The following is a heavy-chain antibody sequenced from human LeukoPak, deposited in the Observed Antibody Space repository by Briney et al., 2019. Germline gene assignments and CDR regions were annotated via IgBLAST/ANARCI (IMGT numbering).Heavy chain of an antibody. Sequence: GGSLRLSCAASGFTFSSYGMHWVRQAPGKGLEWVAVISYDGSNKYYADSVKGRFTISRDNSKNTLYLQMNSLGAEDTAVYYCAKIQADYYDSSGYYSGDYWGQGTLVTVSS. D-gene: IGHD3-22*01. CDR3: AKIQADYYDSSGYYSGDY. J-gene: IGHJ4*02. V-gene: IGHV3-30*18. CDR1: GFTFSSYG. CDR2: ISYDGSNK.